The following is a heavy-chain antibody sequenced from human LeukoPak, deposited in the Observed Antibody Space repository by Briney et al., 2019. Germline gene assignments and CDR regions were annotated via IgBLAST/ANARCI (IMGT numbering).Heavy chain of an antibody. CDR1: GFTFDDYA. CDR3: AKDISSGPWENWFDP. J-gene: IGHJ5*02. D-gene: IGHD3-22*01. CDR2: ISWNSGSI. Sequence: QPGGSLRLSCAASGFTFDDYAMHWVRQAPGKGLEWVSGISWNSGSIGYADSVKGRFTISRDNAKNSLYLQMNSLRAEDTALYYCAKDISSGPWENWFDPWGQGTLVTVSS. V-gene: IGHV3-9*01.